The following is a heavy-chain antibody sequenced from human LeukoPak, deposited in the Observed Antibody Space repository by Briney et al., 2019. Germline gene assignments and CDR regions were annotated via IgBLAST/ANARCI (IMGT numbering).Heavy chain of an antibody. Sequence: SETLSLTCTVSGGSISSYYWSWIRQPAGKGLQWIGRIYTSGSTNYNPSLKSRVTISVDKSKNQFSLKLSSVTAADTAVYYCARVGATGSGYYFDYWGQGTLVTVSS. CDR1: GGSISSYY. CDR3: ARVGATGSGYYFDY. CDR2: IYTSGST. D-gene: IGHD1-26*01. V-gene: IGHV4-4*07. J-gene: IGHJ4*02.